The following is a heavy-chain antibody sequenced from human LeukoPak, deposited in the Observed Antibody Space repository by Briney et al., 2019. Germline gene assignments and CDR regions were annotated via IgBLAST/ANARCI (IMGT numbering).Heavy chain of an antibody. CDR1: GFTFSRYG. CDR3: AKDWGYSYDSSGSYYVDY. V-gene: IGHV3-30*02. J-gene: IGHJ4*02. CDR2: IRYDGSNK. D-gene: IGHD3-22*01. Sequence: GGSLRLSCAAAGFTFSRYGMHWVRQAPGKGLEWVAFIRYDGSNKYYADSVKGRFTISRDNSTNTLYLRMNRVRAEDTAVYYCAKDWGYSYDSSGSYYVDYWGQGTLVTVSS.